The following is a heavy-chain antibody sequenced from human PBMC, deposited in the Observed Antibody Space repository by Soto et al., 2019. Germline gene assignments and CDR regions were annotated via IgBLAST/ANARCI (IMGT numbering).Heavy chain of an antibody. CDR2: INHSGST. D-gene: IGHD5-12*01. CDR3: ARVGYSGYGGGRYYFDY. Sequence: SETLSLTCAVYGGSFSGYYWSWIRQPPGKVLEWIGEINHSGSTNYNPSLKSRVTISVDTSKNQFSLKLSSVTAADTAVYYCARVGYSGYGGGRYYFDYWGQGTLVTVSS. V-gene: IGHV4-34*01. CDR1: GGSFSGYY. J-gene: IGHJ4*02.